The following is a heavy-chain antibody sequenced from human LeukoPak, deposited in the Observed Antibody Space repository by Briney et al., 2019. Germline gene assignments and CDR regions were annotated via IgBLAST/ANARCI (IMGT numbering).Heavy chain of an antibody. CDR2: IIPIFGTA. V-gene: IGHV1-69*05. D-gene: IGHD1-26*01. J-gene: IGHJ4*02. CDR1: GGTFSSYA. CDR3: ARELKMGAPDFDY. Sequence: SVKVSCKASGGTFSSYAISWVRQAPGQGLEWMGGIIPIFGTANYAQKFQGRVTITTDESTSTAYMELSSLRSEDTAVYYCARELKMGAPDFDYWGQGTLVTVSS.